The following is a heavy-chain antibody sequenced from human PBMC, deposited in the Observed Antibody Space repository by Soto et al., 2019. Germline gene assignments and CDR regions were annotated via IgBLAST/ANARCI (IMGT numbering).Heavy chain of an antibody. CDR1: GGTFSSYA. CDR2: IIPIFGTA. J-gene: IGHJ6*02. V-gene: IGHV1-69*12. D-gene: IGHD6-19*01. Sequence: QVQLVQSGAEVKMHGSSVKVSCKASGGTFSSYAISWVRQAPGQGLEWMGGIIPIFGTANYAQKFQGRVTITADESTSTAYMELSSLRSEDTAVYYCAREPGIAVAGYYYYGMDVWGQGTTVTVSS. CDR3: AREPGIAVAGYYYYGMDV.